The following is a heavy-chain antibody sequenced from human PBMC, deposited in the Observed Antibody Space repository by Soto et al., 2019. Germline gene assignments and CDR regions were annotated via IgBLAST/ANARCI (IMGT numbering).Heavy chain of an antibody. D-gene: IGHD2-15*01. CDR2: INPSGGST. J-gene: IGHJ4*02. Sequence: ASVKVSCKASGYTFTSYYMHWVRQAPGQGLEWMGIINPSGGSTSYAQKFQGRVTMTRDTSTSTVYMELSSLRSEDTAVYYCARDVVLFSGGSCYSGYYFDYSGQGSLVTVSS. CDR3: ARDVVLFSGGSCYSGYYFDY. CDR1: GYTFTSYY. V-gene: IGHV1-46*01.